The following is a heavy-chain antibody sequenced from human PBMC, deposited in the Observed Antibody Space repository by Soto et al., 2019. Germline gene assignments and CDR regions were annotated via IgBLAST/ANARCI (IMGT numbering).Heavy chain of an antibody. CDR1: GGSISTYY. CDR3: ARTFYDSVVTPPSELHL. J-gene: IGHJ1*01. V-gene: IGHV4-59*01. Sequence: QVQLQESGPGLVKPSETLSLICTVSGGSISTYYWNWIRQPPRKGLQWIGDIHHSGRTNYNPSLRVRVTISVDTYKNQFALKLTSVTAADSAIYYGARTFYDSVVTPPSELHLWGQGALVTVSS. D-gene: IGHD3-22*01. CDR2: IHHSGRT.